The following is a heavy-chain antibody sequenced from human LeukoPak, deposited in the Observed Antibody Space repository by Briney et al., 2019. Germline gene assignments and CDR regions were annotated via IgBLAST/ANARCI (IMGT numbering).Heavy chain of an antibody. J-gene: IGHJ6*04. CDR1: GFTFSDTW. CDR2: IRSDGSDT. Sequence: PGGSLRLSCAASGFTFSDTWMHWVRQAPGEGLVWVSRIRSDGSDTRYAESVKGRFTISRDNAKNTPYLQMNSLRAEDTAVYYCAELGITMIGGVWGKGTTVTISS. CDR3: AELGITMIGGV. D-gene: IGHD3-10*02. V-gene: IGHV3-74*01.